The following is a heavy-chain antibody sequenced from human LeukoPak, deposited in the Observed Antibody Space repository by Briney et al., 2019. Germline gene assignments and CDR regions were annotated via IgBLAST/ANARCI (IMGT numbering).Heavy chain of an antibody. CDR3: VRDVGDYPV. J-gene: IGHJ6*04. CDR1: GFTVSSNY. V-gene: IGHV3-53*01. D-gene: IGHD4-17*01. Sequence: PARSLRLSCAASGFTVSSNYMSWVRQAPAKGLEWVSVIYSGGSTYYADSVKGRFTISRDISKNTIHLPLNHLRAEDTAAYYCVRDVGDYPVWGKGTTVTVSS. CDR2: IYSGGST.